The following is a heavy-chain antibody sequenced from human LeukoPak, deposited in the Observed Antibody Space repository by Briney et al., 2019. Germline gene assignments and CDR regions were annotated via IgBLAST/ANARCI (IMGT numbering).Heavy chain of an antibody. J-gene: IGHJ6*03. Sequence: AGGSLGLSCAASGFTFDDYGMSWVRQAPGKGLEWVSGINWNGGSTGYADSVKGRFTISRDNAKNSLYLQMNSLRAEDTALYYCARVISWELLWVDSPYYYMDVWGKGTTVTVSS. V-gene: IGHV3-20*04. CDR1: GFTFDDYG. CDR2: INWNGGST. CDR3: ARVISWELLWVDSPYYYMDV. D-gene: IGHD1-26*01.